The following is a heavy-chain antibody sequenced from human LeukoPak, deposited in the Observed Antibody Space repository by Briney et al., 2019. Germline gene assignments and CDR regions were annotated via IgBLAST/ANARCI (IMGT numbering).Heavy chain of an antibody. J-gene: IGHJ4*02. CDR2: IKRDGSEK. D-gene: IGHD3-3*01. CDR3: ARAGILSLGYYWLY. CDR1: GFPFSDYW. Sequence: GGSLRLSCAASGFPFSDYWMTWVRQAAGKGLERVASIKRDGSEKNYVDSVKGRFTISSDNAKNSLYLHMNSQRAADTAVYYCARAGILSLGYYWLYWGQGSLVTVSS. V-gene: IGHV3-7*01.